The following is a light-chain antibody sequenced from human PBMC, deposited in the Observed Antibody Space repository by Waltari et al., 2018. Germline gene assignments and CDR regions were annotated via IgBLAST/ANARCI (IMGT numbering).Light chain of an antibody. CDR2: EDK. J-gene: IGLJ2*01. V-gene: IGLV3-1*01. CDR3: QAWDSLMI. Sequence: SYELTQPPSVSVSPGQTASITCSGDKLGDKYVCWYQQRPGQSPVLISYEDKKRPSGSPERCSGSNSGNTATRTISETQAMDEADYYCQAWDSLMIFGGGTKLTVL. CDR1: KLGDKY.